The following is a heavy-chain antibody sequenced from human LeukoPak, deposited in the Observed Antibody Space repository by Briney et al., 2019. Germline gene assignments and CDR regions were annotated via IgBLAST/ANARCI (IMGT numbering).Heavy chain of an antibody. D-gene: IGHD3-10*01. J-gene: IGHJ4*02. CDR1: GYTFTSYG. CDR3: ARARTGTYGSGYEMDY. CDR2: ISAYNGNT. V-gene: IGHV1-18*01. Sequence: GASVKVSCKASGYTFTSYGISWVRQAPGQGLEWMGWISAYNGNTNYAQKLQGRVTMTTDTSTSTAYMELRSLRSDDTAVYYCARARTGTYGSGYEMDYWGQGTLVTVSS.